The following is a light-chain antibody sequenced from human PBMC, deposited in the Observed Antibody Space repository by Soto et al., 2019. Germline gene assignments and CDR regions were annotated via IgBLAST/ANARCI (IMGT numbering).Light chain of an antibody. CDR3: LQYHSDWT. Sequence: TQMTQSPSTVSASVGDRITITCRASQNIQRWLAWYQQTPGKARKLLIYKASSLERGVPSRFSAGGSGVEFTLNISSVQPEDFATYHCLQYHSDWTFGQGTKVDIK. V-gene: IGKV1-5*03. CDR1: QNIQRW. CDR2: KAS. J-gene: IGKJ1*01.